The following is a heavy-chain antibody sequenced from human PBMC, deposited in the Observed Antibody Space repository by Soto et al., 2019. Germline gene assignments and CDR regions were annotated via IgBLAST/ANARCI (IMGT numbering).Heavy chain of an antibody. J-gene: IGHJ4*02. D-gene: IGHD3-3*01. Sequence: QVQLVQSGAEVKRPGSSVKVSCESSGDTFNSYVISWVRQAPGQGLEWMGGIIPIIGVTHYAQKFQGRVTISALSTTSTAYIELSNLVFEDTALSSCARESIGARGAYDWGQGTLVTGSS. CDR2: IIPIIGVT. CDR1: GDTFNSYV. CDR3: ARESIGARGAYD. V-gene: IGHV1-69*17.